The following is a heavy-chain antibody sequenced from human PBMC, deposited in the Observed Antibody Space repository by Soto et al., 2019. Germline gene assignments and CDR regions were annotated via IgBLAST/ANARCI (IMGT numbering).Heavy chain of an antibody. CDR1: GFTFSNAW. CDR3: TTDLYKWNFYGMDV. D-gene: IGHD1-20*01. Sequence: PGGSLRLSCAASGFTFSNAWMTWVRQAPGKGLEWVGRIKSKSDGGTTYYAVPVKGRFTISRDDSKDTLYLQMNSLKTEDAAVYYCTTDLYKWNFYGMDVWGQGTKVTVSS. J-gene: IGHJ6*02. CDR2: IKSKSDGGTT. V-gene: IGHV3-15*01.